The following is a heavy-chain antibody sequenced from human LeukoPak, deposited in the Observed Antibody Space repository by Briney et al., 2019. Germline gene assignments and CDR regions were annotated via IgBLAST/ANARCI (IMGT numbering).Heavy chain of an antibody. CDR1: GGTFSSYA. CDR3: ASASSAGTTQYYYYGMDV. J-gene: IGHJ6*02. CDR2: IIPILGIA. V-gene: IGHV1-69*04. Sequence: ASVKVSCKASGGTFSSYAISWVRQAPGQGLEWMGRIIPILGIANYAQKFQGRVTITADKSTSTAYMELSSLRSEDTAVYYCASASSAGTTQYYYYGMDVWGQGTTVTVSS. D-gene: IGHD1-1*01.